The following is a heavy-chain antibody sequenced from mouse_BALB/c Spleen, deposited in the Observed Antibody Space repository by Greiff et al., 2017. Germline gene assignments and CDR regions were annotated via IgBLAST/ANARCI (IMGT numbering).Heavy chain of an antibody. V-gene: IGHV1S81*02. Sequence: QVQLQQSGAELVKPGASVKLSCKASGYTFTSYYMYWVKQRPGQGLEWIGEINPSNGGTNFNEKFKSKATLTVDKSSSTAYMQLSSLTSEDSAVYYCTRSRDWEAWFAYWGQGTLVTVSA. D-gene: IGHD4-1*01. CDR2: INPSNGGT. CDR1: GYTFTSYY. J-gene: IGHJ3*01. CDR3: TRSRDWEAWFAY.